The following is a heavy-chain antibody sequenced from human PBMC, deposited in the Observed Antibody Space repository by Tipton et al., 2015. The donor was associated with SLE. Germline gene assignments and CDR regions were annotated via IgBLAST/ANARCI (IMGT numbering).Heavy chain of an antibody. CDR1: GGSFSGYY. D-gene: IGHD6-19*01. V-gene: IGHV4-34*01. J-gene: IGHJ5*02. CDR3: ARGRDLREAVAGRGWFDR. Sequence: TLSLTCAVYGGSFSGYYWSWIRQPPGKGLEWIGEINHSGSTNYNPSLKSRFTISVDTSKNQFSLKLRSVTAADTAVYYCARGRDLREAVAGRGWFDRWGQGTLVTVSS. CDR2: INHSGST.